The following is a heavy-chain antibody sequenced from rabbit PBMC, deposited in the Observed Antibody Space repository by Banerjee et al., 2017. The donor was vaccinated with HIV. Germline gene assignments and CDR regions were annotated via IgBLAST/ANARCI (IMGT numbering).Heavy chain of an antibody. CDR1: GFSFSSGYD. D-gene: IGHD4-1*01. Sequence: QSLEESGGDLVKPGASLTLTCTASGFSFSSGYDMCWVRQAPGKGLEWIACIYAGSSGSTYYASWAKGRFTISKTSSTTVTLQMTSLTAADTATYFCARDFSSGWGALDLWGPGTLVTVS. V-gene: IGHV1S40*01. CDR3: ARDFSSGWGALDL. CDR2: IYAGSSGST. J-gene: IGHJ4*01.